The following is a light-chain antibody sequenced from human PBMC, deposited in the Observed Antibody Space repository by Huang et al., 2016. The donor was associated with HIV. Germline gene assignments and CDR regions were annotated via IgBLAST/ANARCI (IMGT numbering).Light chain of an antibody. CDR3: QQYHNWPPYT. CDR2: GAS. Sequence: EILLTQSPATLSVSPGERVTLSCRASQSISNNLAWYQQKPGQAPSLLIYGASTRANAIPARFSGSGSGTEFTLTISSLQSEDFAVYYCQQYHNWPPYTFGQGTKLEI. CDR1: QSISNN. J-gene: IGKJ2*01. V-gene: IGKV3-15*01.